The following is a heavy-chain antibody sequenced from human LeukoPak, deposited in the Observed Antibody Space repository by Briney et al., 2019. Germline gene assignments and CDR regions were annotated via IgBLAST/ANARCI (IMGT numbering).Heavy chain of an antibody. Sequence: PGGSLRLSCAASGFTFSSYAMHWVRQAPGKGLEWVAVISYDGSNKYYADSVKGRFTISRDNSKNTLYLQMNSLRAEDTAVYYCARDREQYQLLGPDFKLYYYGMDVWGQGTTVTVSS. D-gene: IGHD2-2*01. J-gene: IGHJ6*02. V-gene: IGHV3-30-3*01. CDR3: ARDREQYQLLGPDFKLYYYGMDV. CDR1: GFTFSSYA. CDR2: ISYDGSNK.